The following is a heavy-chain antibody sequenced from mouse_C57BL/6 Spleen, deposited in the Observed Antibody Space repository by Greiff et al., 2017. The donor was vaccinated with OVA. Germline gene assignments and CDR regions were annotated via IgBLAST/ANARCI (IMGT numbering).Heavy chain of an antibody. CDR2: INYDGSST. V-gene: IGHV5-16*01. CDR3: ARERDHFDY. D-gene: IGHD3-3*01. CDR1: GFTFSDYY. J-gene: IGHJ2*01. Sequence: EVKLMESEGGLVQPGSSMKLSCTASGFTFSDYYMAWVRQVPEKGLEWVANINYDGSSTYYLDSLKSRFIISRDNAKNILYLQMSSLKSEDTATYYCARERDHFDYWGQGTTLTVSS.